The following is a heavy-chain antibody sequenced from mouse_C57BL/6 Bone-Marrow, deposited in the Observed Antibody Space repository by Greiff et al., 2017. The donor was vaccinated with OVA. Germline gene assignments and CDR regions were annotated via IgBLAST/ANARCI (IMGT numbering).Heavy chain of an antibody. CDR2: IDPENGDT. CDR1: GFNIKDDY. V-gene: IGHV14-4*01. CDR3: TLIYYYGSSYYFDY. J-gene: IGHJ2*01. D-gene: IGHD1-1*01. Sequence: VQLKQSGAELVRPGASVKLSCTASGFNIKDDYMHWVKQRPEQGLEWIGWIDPENGDTEYASKFQGKATITADTSSNTAYLQLSSLTSEDTAVYYCTLIYYYGSSYYFDYWGQGTTLTVSS.